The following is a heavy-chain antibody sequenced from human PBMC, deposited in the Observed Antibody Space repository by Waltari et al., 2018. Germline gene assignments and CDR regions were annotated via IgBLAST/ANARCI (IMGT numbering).Heavy chain of an antibody. Sequence: QVTLKESGPALVKPTQTLTLTCTFSGFSLSPSAMRVSWIRQPPGKALEWLARIDWDDDTFYSTSLKTRLTISKDTSKNQVVLTMTNMDPVDTATYYCARSRTAAGFFDYWGQGTLVTVSS. CDR2: IDWDDDT. V-gene: IGHV2-70*04. CDR3: ARSRTAAGFFDY. J-gene: IGHJ4*02. D-gene: IGHD6-13*01. CDR1: GFSLSPSAMR.